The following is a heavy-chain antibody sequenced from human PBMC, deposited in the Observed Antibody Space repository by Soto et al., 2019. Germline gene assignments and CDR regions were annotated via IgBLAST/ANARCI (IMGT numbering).Heavy chain of an antibody. CDR1: GFTVSSNY. Sequence: PGGSLRLSCAASGFTVSSNYMSWVRQAPGKGLEWVSVIYSGGSTYYADSVKGRFTISRDNSKNTLYLQMNSLRAEDTAVYYCAREGAGGSVSSPTLKYYYGMDVWGQGTTVTVSS. J-gene: IGHJ6*02. V-gene: IGHV3-53*01. CDR2: IYSGGST. CDR3: AREGAGGSVSSPTLKYYYGMDV. D-gene: IGHD2-8*02.